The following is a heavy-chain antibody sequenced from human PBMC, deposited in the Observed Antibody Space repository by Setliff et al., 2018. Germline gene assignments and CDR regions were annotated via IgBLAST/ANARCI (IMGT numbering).Heavy chain of an antibody. J-gene: IGHJ4*02. CDR3: VRQDILTGYYAFDY. CDR1: GGTFTKYF. CDR2: VFTATDDT. D-gene: IGHD3-9*01. Sequence: WASVKVSCKASGGTFTKYFLHWVRQAPGQGLEWMGRVFTATDDTQFRTEFQGRVSVTRDTSMSTTYMELSGLRSDDTAVYYCVRQDILTGYYAFDYWGQGTLVTVSS. V-gene: IGHV1-2*06.